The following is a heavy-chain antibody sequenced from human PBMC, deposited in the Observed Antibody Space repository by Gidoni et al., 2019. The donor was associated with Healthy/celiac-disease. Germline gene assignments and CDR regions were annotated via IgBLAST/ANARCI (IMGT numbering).Heavy chain of an antibody. CDR2: ISGRGGST. CDR1: GFTFSSYA. D-gene: IGHD3-22*01. V-gene: IGHV3-23*01. CDR3: AKGAEDYYASSGYYV. Sequence: EVQLLEAGGGLVQPGGSLRRSCAASGFTFSSYAMSWVRKAPEKGLEWVSAISGRGGSTYYADSVKGRFTISRDNSQNTLYLHMNSLRAEDTAVYYCAKGAEDYYASSGYYVWGQGTLVTVSS. J-gene: IGHJ4*02.